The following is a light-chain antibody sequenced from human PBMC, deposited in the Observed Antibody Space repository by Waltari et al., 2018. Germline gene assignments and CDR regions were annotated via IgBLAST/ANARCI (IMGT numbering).Light chain of an antibody. J-gene: IGKJ2*01. V-gene: IGKV4-1*01. CDR3: QQYYDTPYT. Sequence: DIVMTQSPDSLAVSLGERATINCKSSQNVLYSSNNKNYLAWYQQKPGQPPNLLIYWASTRESGVPDRFSGSGSGTDFTLTISRLQAEDVAVYYCQQYYDTPYTFGQGTKLEIK. CDR1: QNVLYSSNNKNY. CDR2: WAS.